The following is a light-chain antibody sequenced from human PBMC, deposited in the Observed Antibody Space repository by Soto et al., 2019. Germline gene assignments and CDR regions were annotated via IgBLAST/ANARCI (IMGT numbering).Light chain of an antibody. CDR2: DAS. V-gene: IGKV1-5*01. CDR3: LRYNAFSQT. J-gene: IGKJ1*01. CDR1: QSMNSW. Sequence: TPSPSTLSASVGGRVTITCRASQSMNSWLAWYQQKPGEAPKVLIYDASSLASGVPSRFSGSGSGTEFTLTIDSLQPEDFATYYCLRYNAFSQTFGQGTKVDIK.